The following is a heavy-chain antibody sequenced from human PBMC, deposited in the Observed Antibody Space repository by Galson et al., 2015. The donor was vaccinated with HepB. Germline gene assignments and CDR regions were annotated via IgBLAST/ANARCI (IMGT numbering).Heavy chain of an antibody. V-gene: IGHV3-48*04. Sequence: SLRLSCAVSGFAFGTYAMNWVRQAPGKGLEWISFIGSSSSTIYYAASVKGRFTISRDNAKNSLYLQMNSLRAEDTAVYFCVRPRQGWWTMDYWGQGTLVTVSS. D-gene: IGHD4/OR15-4a*01. CDR2: IGSSSSTI. CDR3: VRPRQGWWTMDY. CDR1: GFAFGTYA. J-gene: IGHJ4*02.